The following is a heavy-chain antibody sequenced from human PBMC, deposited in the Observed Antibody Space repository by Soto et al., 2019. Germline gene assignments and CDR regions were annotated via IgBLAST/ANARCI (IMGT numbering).Heavy chain of an antibody. V-gene: IGHV4-34*01. CDR1: GGSFSGDY. CDR2: INHSGST. J-gene: IGHJ3*02. Sequence: QVQLQQWGAGRLKPSETLSLTCAVYGGSFSGDYWSWIRQPPGKGLEWIGEINHSGSTNYNPSLKIRVTISVDTSKNQLSRKLSSVTAADTAVYYCARGGWYSSLDAFDIWGQGTMVTVSS. D-gene: IGHD6-13*01. CDR3: ARGGWYSSLDAFDI.